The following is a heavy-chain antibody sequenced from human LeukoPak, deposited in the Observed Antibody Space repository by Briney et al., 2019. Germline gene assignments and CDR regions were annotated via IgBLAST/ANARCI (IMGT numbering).Heavy chain of an antibody. J-gene: IGHJ4*02. V-gene: IGHV4-34*01. CDR1: GGSFSGYY. CDR3: TREPLP. D-gene: IGHD1-26*01. CDR2: INHSGST. Sequence: SETLSLTCAVYGGSFSGYYWSWIRQPPGKGLEWIGEINHSGSTNYNPSLKSRVTISVDTSKNQFSLKLSSVTAADTAVYYCTREPLPWGQGTLVTVSS.